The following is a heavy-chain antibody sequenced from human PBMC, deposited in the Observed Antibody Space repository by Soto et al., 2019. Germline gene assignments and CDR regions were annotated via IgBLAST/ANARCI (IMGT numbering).Heavy chain of an antibody. CDR3: ARDLSLAVAGPEYFQH. CDR1: GGTFSSYT. J-gene: IGHJ1*01. D-gene: IGHD6-19*01. V-gene: IGHV1-69*04. Sequence: SVKVSCKASGGTFSSYTISWVRQAPGQGLEWMGRIIPILGIANYAQKFQGRVTITADKSTSTAYMELSSLRSEDTAVYYCARDLSLAVAGPEYFQHWDQGTLVTVSS. CDR2: IIPILGIA.